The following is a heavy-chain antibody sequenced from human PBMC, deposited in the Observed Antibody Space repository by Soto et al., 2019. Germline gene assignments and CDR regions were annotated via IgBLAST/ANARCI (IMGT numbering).Heavy chain of an antibody. CDR3: GGGPYYDFWSASSIDH. V-gene: IGHV3-33*01. J-gene: IGHJ4*02. CDR1: GFTFSGYV. Sequence: QEQLVETGGGVAQPGRSLRLSCVASGFTFSGYVMHWVRRAPGKGLEWVAVIRYDGTNKYYADSVKGRFTISRDNSKNTLYLQMDSLRAEDTAVYYCGGGPYYDFWSASSIDHWGQGTLVTVSS. D-gene: IGHD3-3*01. CDR2: IRYDGTNK.